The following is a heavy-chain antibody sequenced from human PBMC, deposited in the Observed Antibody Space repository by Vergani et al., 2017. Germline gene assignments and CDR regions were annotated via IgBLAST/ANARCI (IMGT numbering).Heavy chain of an antibody. CDR1: GFPFSSYA. V-gene: IGHV3-23*04. J-gene: IGHJ4*02. CDR3: AKEDGYRGDDATFVEN. CDR2: IDGNGGGT. D-gene: IGHD5-12*01. Sequence: VQLVESGGGLVQPGGSLRLTCVASGFPFSSYAMSWVRQAPRKGLEWVSVIDGNGGGTKYADSVKGRFTISRDNSKNILYLQMDRLRVEDTAVYYFAKEDGYRGDDATFVENWGQGSLVTVSS.